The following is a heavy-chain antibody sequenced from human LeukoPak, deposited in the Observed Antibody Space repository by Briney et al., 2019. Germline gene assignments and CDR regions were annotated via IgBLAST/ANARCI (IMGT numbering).Heavy chain of an antibody. J-gene: IGHJ5*02. V-gene: IGHV4-34*01. CDR2: INHSGST. Sequence: SETLSLTCAVYGGSFSGYFWSWIRQPPGKGLEWIGEINHSGSTNYNPSLKSRVTISVDTSKNQFSLKLSSVTAADAAVYYCARGENWFDPWGQGTLVTVSS. CDR3: ARGENWFDP. CDR1: GGSFSGYF.